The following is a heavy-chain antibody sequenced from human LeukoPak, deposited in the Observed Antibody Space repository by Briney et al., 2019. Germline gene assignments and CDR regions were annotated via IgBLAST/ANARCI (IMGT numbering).Heavy chain of an antibody. CDR3: ARGGGEQWLVNWFDP. Sequence: SETLSLTCTVSGGSISSYYWSWIRQPPGKGLEWIGYIYYSGSTNYNPSLKSRVTISVDTSKNQFSLKLSFVTAADTAVYYCARGGGEQWLVNWFDPWGQGTLVTVSS. J-gene: IGHJ5*02. V-gene: IGHV4-59*01. D-gene: IGHD6-19*01. CDR1: GGSISSYY. CDR2: IYYSGST.